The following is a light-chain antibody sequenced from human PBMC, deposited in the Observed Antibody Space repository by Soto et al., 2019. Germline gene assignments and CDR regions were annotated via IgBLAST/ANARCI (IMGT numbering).Light chain of an antibody. CDR3: QQYGSSPRYT. J-gene: IGKJ2*01. V-gene: IGKV3-20*01. CDR2: GAS. CDR1: QSVSSSY. Sequence: EIVLTQSPGTLSLSPGERATLSCRASQSVSSSYLAWYQQKPGQAPRLLIYGASSRATVIPDGFSGSGSGTDFTLTISRLETEDFAVYYCQQYGSSPRYTFGQGTKMEIK.